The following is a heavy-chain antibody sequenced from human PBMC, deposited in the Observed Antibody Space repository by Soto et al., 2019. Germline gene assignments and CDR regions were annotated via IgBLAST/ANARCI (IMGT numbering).Heavy chain of an antibody. V-gene: IGHV4-59*01. J-gene: IGHJ6*02. CDR2: IYYSGST. D-gene: IGHD6-6*01. CDR1: GCSISSYY. CDR3: ARESSSPGGMDV. Sequence: SETLSLAGPVSGCSISSYYWSWIRQPPGKGLEWIGYIYYSGSTNYNPSLKSRVTISVDTSKNQFSLKLSSVTAADTAVYYCARESSSPGGMDVWGQGTTVTVSS.